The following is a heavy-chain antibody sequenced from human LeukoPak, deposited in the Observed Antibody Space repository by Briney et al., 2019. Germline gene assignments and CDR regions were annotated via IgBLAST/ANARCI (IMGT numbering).Heavy chain of an antibody. D-gene: IGHD5-12*01. CDR3: ARVDSGYDFSLDY. Sequence: ASVKVSCKSSGYTFTVYYMHWVRQAPGQGPEWMGWINANSGGTNYTQKFQARVTMTTDTSISTAYMELRRLRSDDTAVYYCARVDSGYDFSLDYWGQGSLVTVSS. CDR2: INANSGGT. J-gene: IGHJ4*02. CDR1: GYTFTVYY. V-gene: IGHV1-2*02.